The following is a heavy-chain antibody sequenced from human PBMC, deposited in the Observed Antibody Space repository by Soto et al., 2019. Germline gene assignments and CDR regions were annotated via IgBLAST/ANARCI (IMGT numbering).Heavy chain of an antibody. Sequence: PSETLSLTCTVSGGSIGSSSYYWGWIRQPPGKGLEWIGSIYYSGSTYYNPSLKSRVTISVDTSKNQFSLKLSSVTAADTAVYYCASIVVVPAANPLHPYYGMDVWGQGTTVTVSS. CDR3: ASIVVVPAANPLHPYYGMDV. CDR1: GGSIGSSSYY. J-gene: IGHJ6*02. CDR2: IYYSGST. V-gene: IGHV4-39*01. D-gene: IGHD2-2*01.